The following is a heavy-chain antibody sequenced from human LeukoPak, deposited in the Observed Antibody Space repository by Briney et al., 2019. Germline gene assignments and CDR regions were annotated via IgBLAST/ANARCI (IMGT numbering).Heavy chain of an antibody. J-gene: IGHJ4*02. CDR2: IYPGDSDT. V-gene: IGHV5-51*07. CDR3: ARLPYYDSSGYYFSFDY. D-gene: IGHD3-22*01. CDR1: GYSFTSYW. Sequence: GESLKISCKGSGYSFTSYWIGWVHQMPGKGLEWMGIIYPGDSDTRYSPSFQGQVTISADKSISTAYLQWSSLKASDTAMYYCARLPYYDSSGYYFSFDYWGQGTLVTVSS.